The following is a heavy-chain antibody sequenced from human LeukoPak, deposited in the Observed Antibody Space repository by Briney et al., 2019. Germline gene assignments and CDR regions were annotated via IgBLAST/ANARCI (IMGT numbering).Heavy chain of an antibody. CDR1: GFLFSTYW. J-gene: IGHJ4*02. CDR2: IKQDGSEK. Sequence: GGSLRLSCAASGFLFSTYWMTWVRQAPGKGLEWVANIKQDGSEKYYVDSVTGRFTIFRDNAKNLLYLQTNSLSAEDTAVYYCARGYGDYGLWGQGTLVTVSS. CDR3: ARGYGDYGL. D-gene: IGHD4-17*01. V-gene: IGHV3-7*03.